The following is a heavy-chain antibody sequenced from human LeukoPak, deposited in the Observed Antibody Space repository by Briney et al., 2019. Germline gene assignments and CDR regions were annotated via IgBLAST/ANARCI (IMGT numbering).Heavy chain of an antibody. CDR2: IIPIFGTA. D-gene: IGHD6-13*01. CDR3: ARDLRYSSWGFDY. CDR1: GGTFSSYA. V-gene: IGHV1-69*05. Sequence: SVKVSCKASGGTFSSYAISWVRQAPGQGLEWMGGIIPIFGTANYAQKFLGRVTITTDESTSTAYMELSSLRSEDTAVYYCARDLRYSSWGFDYWGQGTLVTVSS. J-gene: IGHJ4*02.